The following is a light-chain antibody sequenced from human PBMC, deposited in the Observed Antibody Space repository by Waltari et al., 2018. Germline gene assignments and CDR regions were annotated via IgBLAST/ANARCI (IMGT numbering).Light chain of an antibody. Sequence: TVLTQSPAPLSVSPGESSPPPCRASQSVYTYLAWYQQTPGQAPRLLIYDASNRATGIPARFVGSGSGTDFTLTISSLEPEDFAVYYCQERSNWPGGSFGGGTKVEIK. CDR2: DAS. CDR1: QSVYTY. J-gene: IGKJ4*01. V-gene: IGKV3-11*01. CDR3: QERSNWPGGS.